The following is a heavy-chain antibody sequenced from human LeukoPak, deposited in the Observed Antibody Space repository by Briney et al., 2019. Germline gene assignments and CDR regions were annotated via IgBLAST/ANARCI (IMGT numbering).Heavy chain of an antibody. J-gene: IGHJ5*02. CDR2: ISAYNGNT. Sequence: AAVKVSCKASGYTFTSYGISWVRQAPGQGLEWMGWISAYNGNTNYAQKLQGRVTMTTDTSTSTDYMELRRLRSDNTAVYYCARDWGSGSYPNWFDTWGQGTLVTVSS. D-gene: IGHD1-26*01. CDR1: GYTFTSYG. V-gene: IGHV1-18*01. CDR3: ARDWGSGSYPNWFDT.